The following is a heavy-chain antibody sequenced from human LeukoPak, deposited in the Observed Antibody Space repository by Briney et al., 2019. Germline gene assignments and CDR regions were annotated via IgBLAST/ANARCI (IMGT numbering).Heavy chain of an antibody. CDR2: MNPNSGNT. V-gene: IGHV1-8*01. CDR1: GYTFTSYD. D-gene: IGHD3-3*01. Sequence: GASVKVSCKASGYTFTSYDINWVRQATGQGLEWMGWMNPNSGNTNYAQKFQERVTITRDMSTSTAYMELSSLRSEDTAVYYCAAAPSYDFWSGYYPTYGMDVWGQGTTVTVSS. J-gene: IGHJ6*02. CDR3: AAAPSYDFWSGYYPTYGMDV.